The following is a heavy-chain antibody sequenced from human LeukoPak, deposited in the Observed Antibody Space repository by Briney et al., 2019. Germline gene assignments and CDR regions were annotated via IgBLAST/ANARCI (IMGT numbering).Heavy chain of an antibody. CDR2: INPSGGST. V-gene: IGHV1-46*03. J-gene: IGHJ3*02. CDR1: GYTFTSYY. Sequence: ASVKVSCKASGYTFTSYYMHWVRHAPGQGLEWMGIINPSGGSTSYAQKFQGRVTMTRDTSTSTVYMELSSLRSEDTAVYYCASATVVNRDAFDIWGQGTMVTVSS. D-gene: IGHD4-23*01. CDR3: ASATVVNRDAFDI.